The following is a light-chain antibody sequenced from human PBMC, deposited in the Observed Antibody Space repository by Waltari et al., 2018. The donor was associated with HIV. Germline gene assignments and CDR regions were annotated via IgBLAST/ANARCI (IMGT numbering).Light chain of an antibody. CDR2: KDI. V-gene: IGLV3-25*03. J-gene: IGLJ3*02. CDR1: ALPKKY. Sequence: SYDLTQTPSVSVSPGQTARINCSRGALPKKYSSWYRQKAGQAPILLIYKDIERPSGIPERISGSGSGTGVTLIITDVQAEDEGDYFCQSTDHDGTWVFGGGTKLTVL. CDR3: QSTDHDGTWV.